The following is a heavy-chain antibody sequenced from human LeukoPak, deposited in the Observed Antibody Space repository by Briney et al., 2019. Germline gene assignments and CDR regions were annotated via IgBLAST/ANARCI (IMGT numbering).Heavy chain of an antibody. CDR1: GFTLSSYA. D-gene: IGHD2-15*01. CDR2: ISGSGGST. CDR3: AKVGCSGGSCYPYYYGMDV. Sequence: PGGSLRLSCAASGFTLSSYAMSWVRQAPGKGLEWVSAISGSGGSTYYADSVKGRFTISRDNSKNTLYLQMNSLRAEDTAVYYCAKVGCSGGSCYPYYYGMDVWGQGTTVTVSS. V-gene: IGHV3-23*01. J-gene: IGHJ6*02.